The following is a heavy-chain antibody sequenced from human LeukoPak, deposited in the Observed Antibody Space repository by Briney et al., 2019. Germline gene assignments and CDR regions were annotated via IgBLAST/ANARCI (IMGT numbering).Heavy chain of an antibody. J-gene: IGHJ6*02. CDR2: ISAYNGNT. CDR3: ARDSSLGSTSSPLHGMDV. Sequence: ASVKVSCKASGYTFTSYGIGWVRQAPGQGLEWMGWISAYNGNTNYAQKLQGRVTMTTDTSTSTAYMELRSLRSDDTAVYYCARDSSLGSTSSPLHGMDVWGQGTTVTVSS. V-gene: IGHV1-18*01. D-gene: IGHD2-2*01. CDR1: GYTFTSYG.